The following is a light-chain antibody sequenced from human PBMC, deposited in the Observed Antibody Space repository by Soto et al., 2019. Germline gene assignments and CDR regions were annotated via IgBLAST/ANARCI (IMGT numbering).Light chain of an antibody. V-gene: IGKV3-20*01. CDR3: QQYGTSPYT. CDR1: QSVSSTY. Sequence: EIVLTQSPGTLSLSPGERATLSCRASQSVSSTYLGWYQQKAGQAPRLVIYGASNRATGIPDRFSGSGSATDFTLTISRLEPEDFAVYYCQQYGTSPYTFGQGTKLEIK. CDR2: GAS. J-gene: IGKJ2*01.